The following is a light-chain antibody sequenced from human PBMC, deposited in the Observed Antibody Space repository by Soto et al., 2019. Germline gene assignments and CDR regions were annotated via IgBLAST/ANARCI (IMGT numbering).Light chain of an antibody. V-gene: IGKV3-11*01. J-gene: IGKJ5*01. Sequence: EIVLTQSPATLSLSPGEIATLSFSASQSVSSFSAWYQQKPGQAPRLLIYDASHRATGIPARFSGSGSGTDFTLTISGLQSEDFALYFCQQYNNWPFSFGPGTRLEIK. CDR2: DAS. CDR1: QSVSSF. CDR3: QQYNNWPFS.